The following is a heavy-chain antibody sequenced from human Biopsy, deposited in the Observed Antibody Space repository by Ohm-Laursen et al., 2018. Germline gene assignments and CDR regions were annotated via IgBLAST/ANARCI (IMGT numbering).Heavy chain of an antibody. D-gene: IGHD3-22*01. CDR3: ARGVPHYDGSGFPLAGYWYFDL. V-gene: IGHV4-59*08. CDR1: GDSINSSY. CDR2: ISNSGNT. Sequence: SETLSLTCTVSGDSINSSYWSWIRQAPGKGLEWIGFISNSGNTNYNPSLKSRVTISADTSKNQFSLKLGSVTVADTAVFYCARGVPHYDGSGFPLAGYWYFDLWGRGTLVTVSS. J-gene: IGHJ2*01.